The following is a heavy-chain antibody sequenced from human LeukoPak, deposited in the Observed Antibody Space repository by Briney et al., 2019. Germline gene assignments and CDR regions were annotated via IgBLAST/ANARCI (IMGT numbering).Heavy chain of an antibody. V-gene: IGHV3-21*01. CDR1: GFPFSNYG. Sequence: GGSLRLSCAASGFPFSNYGMNWVRQAPGKGLEWVSFTDTSGKYIYYGDSVKGRFTISRDNAKNTLYLQMNSLRAEDTAVYYCARDGGDDAFDIWGQGTMVTVSS. D-gene: IGHD3-10*01. CDR3: ARDGGDDAFDI. J-gene: IGHJ3*02. CDR2: TDTSGKYI.